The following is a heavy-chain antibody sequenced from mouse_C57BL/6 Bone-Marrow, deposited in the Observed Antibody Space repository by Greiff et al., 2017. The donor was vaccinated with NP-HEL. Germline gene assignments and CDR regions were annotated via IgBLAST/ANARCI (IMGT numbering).Heavy chain of an antibody. Sequence: EVKLVESGAELVRPGASVKLSCTASGFNIKDDYMHWVKQRPEQGLEWIGWIDPENGDTEYASKFQGKATITADTSSNTAYLQLSSLTSEDTAVYYCTTLDGGDYWGQGTSVTVSS. J-gene: IGHJ4*01. V-gene: IGHV14-4*01. CDR3: TTLDGGDY. D-gene: IGHD1-1*02. CDR2: IDPENGDT. CDR1: GFNIKDDY.